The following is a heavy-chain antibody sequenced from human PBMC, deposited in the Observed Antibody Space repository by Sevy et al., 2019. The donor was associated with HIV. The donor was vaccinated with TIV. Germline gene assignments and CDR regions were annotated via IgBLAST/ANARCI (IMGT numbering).Heavy chain of an antibody. Sequence: ASVKVSCKASGGTFSSDAFSWVRQAPGQGLEWMGGIIPIFGPANYAQKFQGRVTITADRYTTTAYMELSSLRSEDTAVYYCARGGGNGWYYFDYWGQETLVTVSS. CDR3: ARGGGNGWYYFDY. CDR1: GGTFSSDA. CDR2: IIPIFGPA. V-gene: IGHV1-69*06. J-gene: IGHJ4*02. D-gene: IGHD6-19*01.